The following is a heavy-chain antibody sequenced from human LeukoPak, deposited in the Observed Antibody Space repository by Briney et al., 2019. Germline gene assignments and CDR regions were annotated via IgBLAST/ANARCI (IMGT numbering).Heavy chain of an antibody. V-gene: IGHV3-23*01. CDR2: ISNSGGST. D-gene: IGHD6-6*01. CDR1: GFTFSSYA. CDR3: AKETSSSSDY. J-gene: IGHJ4*02. Sequence: GGSLTLSCAASGFTFSSYAMNWVRQAPGKGLEWVSGISNSGGSTYYADSVKGRFTISRDNSKNTLYLQMNSLRAEDTAVYYCAKETSSSSDYWGQGTLVTVSS.